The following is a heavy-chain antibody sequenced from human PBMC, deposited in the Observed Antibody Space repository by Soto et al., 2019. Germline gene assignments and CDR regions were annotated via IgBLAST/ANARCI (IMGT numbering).Heavy chain of an antibody. Sequence: GGSLRLSCAASGFTFSSYSMNWVRQAPGKGLEWVSSISSSSSYIYYADSVKGRFTISRDNAKNSLYLQMNSLRAEDTAVYYCAREGGGIAAARKLDYWGQGTLLTV. D-gene: IGHD6-13*01. CDR1: GFTFSSYS. J-gene: IGHJ4*02. CDR2: ISSSSSYI. CDR3: AREGGGIAAARKLDY. V-gene: IGHV3-21*01.